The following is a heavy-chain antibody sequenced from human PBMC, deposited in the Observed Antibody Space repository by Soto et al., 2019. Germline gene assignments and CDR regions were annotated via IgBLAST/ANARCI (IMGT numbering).Heavy chain of an antibody. CDR1: GFTFSSYA. CDR2: ISGGGGST. Sequence: EVQQLESGGGLVQPGGSLRLSCEASGFTFSSYAMSWVRQAPGKGLEWVSVISGGGGSTYYADSVKGRFTISRDNSKNTLYLRMNSLRAEDTAVYYCAYSSTPFDYWGQGTLVTVSS. D-gene: IGHD6-13*01. CDR3: AYSSTPFDY. J-gene: IGHJ4*02. V-gene: IGHV3-23*01.